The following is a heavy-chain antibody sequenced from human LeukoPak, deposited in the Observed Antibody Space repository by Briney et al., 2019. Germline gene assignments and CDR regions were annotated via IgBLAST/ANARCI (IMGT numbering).Heavy chain of an antibody. Sequence: SQTLSLTCAISGDSVSSNSAAWNWIRQSPSRGLEWLGRTYYRSKWYSDYAVSVKSRITINPDTSKNQFSLQLNSVTPEDTAVYYCARVGYSSSGIQTPYYYGMDVWGQGTTVTVSS. CDR3: ARVGYSSSGIQTPYYYGMDV. J-gene: IGHJ6*02. CDR2: TYYRSKWYS. D-gene: IGHD6-13*01. V-gene: IGHV6-1*01. CDR1: GDSVSSNSAA.